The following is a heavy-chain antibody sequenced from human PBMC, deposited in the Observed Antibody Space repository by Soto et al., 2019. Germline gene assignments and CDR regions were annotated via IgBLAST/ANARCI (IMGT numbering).Heavy chain of an antibody. CDR2: IYSNDGK. V-gene: IGHV2-26*01. Sequence: SGPTLVNPTETLTLTCTVSVFSLYSAGMGVTWIRQPPGKALEWLAHIYSNDGKSYSASLKTRLTISKDPSKSQVVLTMTNMGPVDTGTYFCARSVSLPASADNWFDHWGQGTPVTVSS. CDR1: VFSLYSAGMG. J-gene: IGHJ5*02. D-gene: IGHD2-2*01. CDR3: ARSVSLPASADNWFDH.